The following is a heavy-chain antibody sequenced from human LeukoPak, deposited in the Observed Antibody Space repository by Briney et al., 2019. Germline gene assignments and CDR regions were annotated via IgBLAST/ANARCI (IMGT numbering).Heavy chain of an antibody. CDR3: ARGRSLHCFDY. CDR2: SNHSGST. V-gene: IGHV4-34*01. CDR1: GGSFSAYY. J-gene: IGHJ4*02. Sequence: SETLSLTRGVYGGSFSAYYWSWIRQPPGKGLEWIGESNHSGSTTYNPSLKSRVTISVDTSKNQFSLKLSSVTAADTAVYYCARGRSLHCFDYWGQGTLVTVSS.